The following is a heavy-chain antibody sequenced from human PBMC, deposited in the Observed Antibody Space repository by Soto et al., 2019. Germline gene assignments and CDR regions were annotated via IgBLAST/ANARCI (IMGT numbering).Heavy chain of an antibody. Sequence: SVKVSCKASGYTFTGYYMHWVRQARGQRLEWMGWIVVGSGKTDYAQRFQKRLTLTRDMATNTVYMELSSLILEDTAIYYCTSEDVSTALVWGPGSLVTVSS. J-gene: IGHJ4*02. CDR1: GYTFTGYY. CDR2: IVVGSGKT. CDR3: TSEDVSTALV. V-gene: IGHV1-58*02. D-gene: IGHD4-17*01.